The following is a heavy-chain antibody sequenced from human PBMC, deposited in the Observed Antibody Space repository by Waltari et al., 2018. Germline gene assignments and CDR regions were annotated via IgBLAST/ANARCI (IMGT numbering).Heavy chain of an antibody. CDR2: ISYDGSNK. CDR1: GFTFSSYA. V-gene: IGHV3-30-3*01. J-gene: IGHJ4*02. D-gene: IGHD4-17*01. Sequence: QVQLVESGGGVVQPGRSLRLSCAASGFTFSSYAMHWVRQAPGKGLEWVAVISYDGSNKYYADSVKGRFTISRDNSKNTLYLQMNSLRAEDTAVYYCAREATVTTSGYFDYWGQGTLVTVSS. CDR3: AREATVTTSGYFDY.